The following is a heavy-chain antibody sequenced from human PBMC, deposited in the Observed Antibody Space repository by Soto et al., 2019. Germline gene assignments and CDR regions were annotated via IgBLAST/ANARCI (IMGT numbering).Heavy chain of an antibody. CDR1: GYTFTSYG. CDR3: ARARAEHYSNKLYYYYYMDV. V-gene: IGHV1-18*01. Sequence: QVQLVQSGAEVKKPGASVKVSCKASGYTFTSYGISWVRQAPGQGLEWMGWISAYNGNTNYAQKLQGRVTMTTDTSTSTPYRELRSLRADDTAVYYCARARAEHYSNKLYYYYYMDVWGKGTTVTVSS. D-gene: IGHD6-13*01. J-gene: IGHJ6*03. CDR2: ISAYNGNT.